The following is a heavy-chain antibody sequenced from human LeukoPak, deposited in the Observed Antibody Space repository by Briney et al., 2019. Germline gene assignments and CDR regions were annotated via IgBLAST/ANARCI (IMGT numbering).Heavy chain of an antibody. Sequence: GASVKVSCKTSGFTFSAYGISWVRQAPGHGPEWMGWISNHNGNTHYAQKFQGRITVTTDISTGTASMELRSLKSDDTAVYYCTRGVAVATAYYFDYWGRGTLVTVAS. CDR3: TRGVAVATAYYFDY. CDR2: ISNHNGNT. D-gene: IGHD4-23*01. V-gene: IGHV1-18*01. CDR1: GFTFSAYG. J-gene: IGHJ4*02.